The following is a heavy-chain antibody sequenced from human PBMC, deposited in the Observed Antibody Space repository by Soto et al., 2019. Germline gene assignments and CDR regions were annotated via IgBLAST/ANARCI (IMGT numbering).Heavy chain of an antibody. CDR3: ARDKASPPTMVRGVILPPRNQYYYYMDV. Sequence: GGSLRLSCAASGFTFSSYWMSWVRQAPGKGLEWVANIKQDGSEKYYVDSVKGRFTISRDNAKNSLYLQMNSLRAEDTAVDYCARDKASPPTMVRGVILPPRNQYYYYMDVWGKGTTVTVSS. CDR2: IKQDGSEK. CDR1: GFTFSSYW. V-gene: IGHV3-7*01. D-gene: IGHD3-10*01. J-gene: IGHJ6*03.